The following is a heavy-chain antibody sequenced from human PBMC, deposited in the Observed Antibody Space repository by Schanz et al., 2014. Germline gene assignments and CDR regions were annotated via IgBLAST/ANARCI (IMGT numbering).Heavy chain of an antibody. V-gene: IGHV3-23*04. J-gene: IGHJ3*02. CDR3: AKGRFGELSAFDI. CDR2: IGTSGGT. D-gene: IGHD3-10*01. Sequence: EVQLVESGGGLVQPGGSLRLSCAASGFSFSSYAMGWVRQAPGKGLEWVSTIGTSGGTNYAESVKGRFTISRDNSKNTLYLQMNSLRAEDTAVYYCAKGRFGELSAFDIWGQGTMVTVSS. CDR1: GFSFSSYA.